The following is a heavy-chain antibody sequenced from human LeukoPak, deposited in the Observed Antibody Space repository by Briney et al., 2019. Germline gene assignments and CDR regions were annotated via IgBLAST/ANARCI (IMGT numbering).Heavy chain of an antibody. CDR3: AKGIGYYYDSSGHFYGDYYYGMDV. D-gene: IGHD3-22*01. CDR1: GFTFSTYA. J-gene: IGHJ6*02. V-gene: IGHV3-23*01. Sequence: GGSLRLSCVVSGFTFSTYAMRWIRQAPGKGLEWVSSIRTTGGVTAYADSVKGRFTISRDNSKNTLYLQMNSLRAEDTAVYYCAKGIGYYYDSSGHFYGDYYYGMDVWGQGTTVTVS. CDR2: IRTTGGVT.